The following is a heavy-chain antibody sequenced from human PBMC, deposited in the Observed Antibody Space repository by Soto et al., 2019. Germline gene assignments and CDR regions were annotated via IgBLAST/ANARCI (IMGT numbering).Heavy chain of an antibody. CDR2: ISYDGSNK. D-gene: IGHD6-6*01. J-gene: IGHJ6*02. CDR1: GFTFSSYA. CDR3: ARDLQQLVLRFFYGTDV. V-gene: IGHV3-30-3*01. Sequence: GVSLRLSCAASGFTFSSYAMHGVRQAPGKGLEWVAVISYDGSNKYYADSVKGRFTISRDNSKNTLYLQMNSLRAEDTAVDHWARDLQQLVLRFFYGTDVWGQGTTVTVSS.